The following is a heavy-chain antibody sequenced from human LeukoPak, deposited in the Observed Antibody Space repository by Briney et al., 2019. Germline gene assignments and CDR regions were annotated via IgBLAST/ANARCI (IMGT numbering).Heavy chain of an antibody. D-gene: IGHD3-22*01. V-gene: IGHV3-9*01. CDR2: ISWNSGSI. Sequence: GRSLRLSCAASGFTFDDYAMHWVRQAQGKGLEWVSGISWNSGSIGYADSVKGRFTISRDNAKNSLYLQMNSLRAEDTALYYCARDQVDYDIPAHFDSWGKGTLVAVSS. J-gene: IGHJ4*02. CDR1: GFTFDDYA. CDR3: ARDQVDYDIPAHFDS.